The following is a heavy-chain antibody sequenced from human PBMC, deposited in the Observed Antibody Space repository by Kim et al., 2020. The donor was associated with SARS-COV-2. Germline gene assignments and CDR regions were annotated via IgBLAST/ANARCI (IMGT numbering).Heavy chain of an antibody. J-gene: IGHJ5*02. Sequence: SETLSLTCTVSGGSISSSSYYWGWIRQPPGKGLEWIGSIYYSGSTYYNPSLKSRVTISVDTSKNQFSLKLSSVTAADTAVYYCARTTWGARNWFDPWGQGTLVTVSS. D-gene: IGHD1-26*01. V-gene: IGHV4-39*07. CDR2: IYYSGST. CDR3: ARTTWGARNWFDP. CDR1: GGSISSSSYY.